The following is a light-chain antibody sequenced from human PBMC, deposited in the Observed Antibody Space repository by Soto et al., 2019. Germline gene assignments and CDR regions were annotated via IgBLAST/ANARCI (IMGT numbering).Light chain of an antibody. CDR3: QQYDSSPRT. Sequence: EIVLTQSPATLSVSPGARATLSCRASQSVSSKLAWYRQKPGQAPRLVMYGTSNRATGIPDRFSGSGSGTDLTITISRLEPEDFEVYYCQQYDSSPRTFGQGTKVDIK. J-gene: IGKJ1*01. CDR1: QSVSSK. CDR2: GTS. V-gene: IGKV3-20*01.